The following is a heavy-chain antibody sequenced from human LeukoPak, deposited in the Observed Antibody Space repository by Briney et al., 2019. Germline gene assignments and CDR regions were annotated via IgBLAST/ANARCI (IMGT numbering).Heavy chain of an antibody. CDR3: ARGIPGYFGTSGYYYEY. CDR2: IYHSGST. Sequence: SETLSLTCTVSGYSISSGYYWGRIRQPPGKGLEWIGSIYHSGSTNYSPSLKSRATISVDYSRNQFSLGLSSVTAADTAVYYCARGIPGYFGTSGYYYEYWGQGTLVTVSS. J-gene: IGHJ4*02. D-gene: IGHD3-22*01. V-gene: IGHV4-38-2*02. CDR1: GYSISSGYY.